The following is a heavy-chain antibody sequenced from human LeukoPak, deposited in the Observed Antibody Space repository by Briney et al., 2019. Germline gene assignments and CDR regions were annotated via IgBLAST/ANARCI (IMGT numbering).Heavy chain of an antibody. CDR1: GGNFSTYA. CDR3: ARSGRDYGSGSYYYYYMDV. Sequence: GSSVKVSCKASGGNFSTYAISWVRQAPGQGLEWMGGILPVFGAPNHAQRFQGRVTITADESTTTAYMELTSLRSEDTAVYYCARSGRDYGSGSYYYYYMDVWGKGTTVTVSS. D-gene: IGHD3-10*01. CDR2: ILPVFGAP. V-gene: IGHV1-69*01. J-gene: IGHJ6*03.